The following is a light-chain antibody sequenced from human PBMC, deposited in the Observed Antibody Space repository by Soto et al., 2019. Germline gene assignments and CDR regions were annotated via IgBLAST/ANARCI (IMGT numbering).Light chain of an antibody. J-gene: IGLJ1*01. CDR1: TNDY. V-gene: IGLV2-14*03. Sequence: QSVWTQPAALSGSPGQSITISCTGTTNDYVSWYQQHPGKAPKLMIYDVSYRPSGVSNRFSGSKSGSTASLTISGLQAEDEADYYCSAYAGSNNFVFGSGTKLTVL. CDR2: DVS. CDR3: SAYAGSNNFV.